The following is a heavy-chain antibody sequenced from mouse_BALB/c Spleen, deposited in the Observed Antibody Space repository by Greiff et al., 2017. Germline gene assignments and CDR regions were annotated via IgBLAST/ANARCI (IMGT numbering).Heavy chain of an antibody. V-gene: IGHV5-17*02. J-gene: IGHJ4*01. CDR3: ARSLTGTGDAMDY. Sequence: EVQVVESGGGLVQPGGSRKLSCAASGFTFSSFGMHWVRQAPEKGLEWVAYISSGSSTIYYADTVKGRFTISRDNPKNTLFLQMTSLRSEDTAMYYCARSLTGTGDAMDYGGQGTSVTVSS. CDR1: GFTFSSFG. CDR2: ISSGSSTI. D-gene: IGHD4-1*01.